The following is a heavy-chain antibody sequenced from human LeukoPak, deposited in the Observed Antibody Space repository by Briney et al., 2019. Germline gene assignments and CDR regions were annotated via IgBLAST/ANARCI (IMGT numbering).Heavy chain of an antibody. CDR1: GGSISSGSYY. J-gene: IGHJ6*03. CDR3: ARDYLGYYYYMDV. CDR2: IYTSGST. Sequence: SQTLSPTCTVSGGSISSGSYYWSWIRQPAGKGLEWIGRIYTSGSTNYNPSLKSRVTISVDTSKNQFSLKLSSVTAADTAVYYCARDYLGYYYYMDVWGKGTTVTVSS. V-gene: IGHV4-61*02.